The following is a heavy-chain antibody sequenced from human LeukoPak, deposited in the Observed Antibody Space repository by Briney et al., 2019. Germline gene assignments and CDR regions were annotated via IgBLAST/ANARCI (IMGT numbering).Heavy chain of an antibody. Sequence: GASVKVSCKASGYTFTSYGISWVRQAPGKGLEWMGGFDPEDGETIYAQKFQGRVTMTEDTSTDTAYMELSSLRSEDTAVYYCATISDIVLMVYAFDYWGQGTLVTVSS. J-gene: IGHJ4*02. V-gene: IGHV1-24*01. CDR3: ATISDIVLMVYAFDY. D-gene: IGHD2-8*01. CDR2: FDPEDGET. CDR1: GYTFTSYG.